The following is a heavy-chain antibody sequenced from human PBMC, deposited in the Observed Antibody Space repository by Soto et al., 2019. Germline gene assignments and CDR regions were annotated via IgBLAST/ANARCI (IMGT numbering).Heavy chain of an antibody. D-gene: IGHD2-2*01. J-gene: IGHJ5*02. V-gene: IGHV4-34*01. CDR2: INHSGST. CDR1: GGSFSGYY. Sequence: SETLSLTCAVYGGSFSGYYWSWIRQPPGKGLEWIGEINHSGSTNYNPSLKSRVTISVGTSKNQFSLKLSSVTAADTAVYYCARGTACHEPAAQFCQRWFDPWGQGTLVTVSS. CDR3: ARGTACHEPAAQFCQRWFDP.